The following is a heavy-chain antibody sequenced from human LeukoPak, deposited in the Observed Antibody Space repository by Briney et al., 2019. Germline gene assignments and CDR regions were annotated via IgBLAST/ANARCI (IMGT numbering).Heavy chain of an antibody. CDR2: ISGSGGST. Sequence: PGGSLRLSCAASGFTFSNYGMSWVRQAPGKGLEWVSAISGSGGSTNYADSVKGRFTISRDNSKNTLYLQMNSLRAEDTAVYYCARQTDSDDAFDIWGQGTMVTVSS. CDR3: ARQTDSDDAFDI. CDR1: GFTFSNYG. V-gene: IGHV3-23*01. J-gene: IGHJ3*02.